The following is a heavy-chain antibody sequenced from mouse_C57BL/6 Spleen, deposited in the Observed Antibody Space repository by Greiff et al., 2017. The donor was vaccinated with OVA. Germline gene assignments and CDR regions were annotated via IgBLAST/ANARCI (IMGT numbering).Heavy chain of an antibody. D-gene: IGHD4-1*01. CDR3: ARSRGLTGTGAMDY. Sequence: EVKLMESGPELVKPGASVKISCKASGYSFTDYNMNWVKQSNGQSLEWIGVINPNYGTTSYNQKFKGKATLTVDQSSSTAYMQLNSLTSEDSAVYDCARSRGLTGTGAMDYWGQGTSVTVAS. CDR2: INPNYGTT. J-gene: IGHJ4*01. CDR1: GYSFTDYN. V-gene: IGHV1-39*01.